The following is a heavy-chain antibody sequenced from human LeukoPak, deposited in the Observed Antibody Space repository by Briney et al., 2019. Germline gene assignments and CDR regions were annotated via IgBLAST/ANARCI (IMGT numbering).Heavy chain of an antibody. V-gene: IGHV3-11*04. J-gene: IGHJ6*03. CDR1: GFTFSDYY. CDR2: VSSSGSTI. CDR3: AKEILRYSSSSGPMDV. Sequence: PGRSLRLSCAASGFTFSDYYMSWIRQAPGKGLEWVSYVSSSGSTIYYADSVKGRFTISRDNAKNSLYLQMNSLRAEDTAVYYCAKEILRYSSSSGPMDVWGKGTTVTVSS. D-gene: IGHD6-6*01.